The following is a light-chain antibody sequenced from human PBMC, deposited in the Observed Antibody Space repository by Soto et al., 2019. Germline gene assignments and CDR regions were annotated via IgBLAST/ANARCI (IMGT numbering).Light chain of an antibody. V-gene: IGKV3-20*01. J-gene: IGKJ4*01. CDR1: QSVSSSY. CDR3: QQYGSSPVT. CDR2: GAS. Sequence: EIVLTQSPGTLSLSPGETATLSCRASQSVSSSYLAWYQQRPGQPPRLLIYGASGRATGIPDRFSGSGSGTDFTLTITTLEPEDFAVYYCQQYGSSPVTFGGGAKLEIK.